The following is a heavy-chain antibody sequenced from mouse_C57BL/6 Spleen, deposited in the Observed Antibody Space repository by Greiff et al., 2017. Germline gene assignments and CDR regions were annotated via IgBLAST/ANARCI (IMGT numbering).Heavy chain of an antibody. J-gene: IGHJ2*01. D-gene: IGHD1-1*01. V-gene: IGHV3-6*01. CDR3: ARDRGDYYGSSFDY. Sequence: EVQLQQSGPGLVKPSQSLSLTCSVTGYSITSGYYWNWIRQFPGNKLEWMGYISYDGSNNYNPSLKNRISITRDTSKNQFFLKLNSVTTEDTATYYCARDRGDYYGSSFDYWGQGTTLTVSS. CDR2: ISYDGSN. CDR1: GYSITSGYY.